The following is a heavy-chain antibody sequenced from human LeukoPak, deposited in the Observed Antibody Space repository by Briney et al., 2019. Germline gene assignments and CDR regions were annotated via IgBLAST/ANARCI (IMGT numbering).Heavy chain of an antibody. CDR3: ARSRGWYCSSTSCFSAGLDY. CDR2: ISSSSSYI. V-gene: IGHV3-21*01. D-gene: IGHD2-2*01. Sequence: GGSLRLSCAASGFTFSSYAMSWVRQAPGKGLEWVSSISSSSSYIYYADSVKGRFTISRDNAKNSLYLQMNSLRAEDTAVYYCARSRGWYCSSTSCFSAGLDYWGQGTLVTVSS. J-gene: IGHJ4*02. CDR1: GFTFSSYA.